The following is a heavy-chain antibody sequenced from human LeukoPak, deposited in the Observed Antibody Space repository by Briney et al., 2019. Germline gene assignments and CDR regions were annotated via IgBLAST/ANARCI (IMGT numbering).Heavy chain of an antibody. CDR2: IIPIFGTA. V-gene: IGHV1-69*13. CDR1: GGTFSSYA. J-gene: IGHJ4*02. CDR3: ARGGIRGDFDY. Sequence: SVKVSCKVSGGTFSSYAISWVRQAPGQGLEWMGGIIPIFGTANYAQKFQGRVTITADESTSTGYLELSSLRSENTDVYYCARGGIRGDFDYWGQATLVSVCS. D-gene: IGHD3-10*01.